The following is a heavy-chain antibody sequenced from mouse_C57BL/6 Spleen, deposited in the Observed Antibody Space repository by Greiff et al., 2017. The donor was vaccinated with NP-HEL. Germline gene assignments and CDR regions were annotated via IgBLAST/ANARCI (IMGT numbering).Heavy chain of an antibody. V-gene: IGHV1-72*01. J-gene: IGHJ2*01. Sequence: QVQLQQPGAELVKPGASVKLSCKASGYTFTSYWMHWVKQRPGRGLEWIGRIDPNSGGTKYNEKFKSKATLTVDKPSSTAYMQLSSLTSEDSAVYYCARGMITTWGQHYFDYWGQGTTLTVSS. CDR2: IDPNSGGT. CDR1: GYTFTSYW. CDR3: ARGMITTWGQHYFDY. D-gene: IGHD2-4*01.